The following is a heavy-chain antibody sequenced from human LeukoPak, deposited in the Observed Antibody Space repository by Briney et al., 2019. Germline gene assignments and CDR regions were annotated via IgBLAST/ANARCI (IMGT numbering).Heavy chain of an antibody. Sequence: ASVKVSCKASGYTFTSYYIHWVRQAPGQGLEWMGITNPSDNGINYAQKFQGRVTMTRDTSTSTVYMELSRLRSEDTAVYYCARDPGQAREPLDYWGQGTLVTVSS. CDR3: ARDPGQAREPLDY. D-gene: IGHD1-14*01. J-gene: IGHJ4*02. CDR1: GYTFTSYY. CDR2: TNPSDNGI. V-gene: IGHV1-46*01.